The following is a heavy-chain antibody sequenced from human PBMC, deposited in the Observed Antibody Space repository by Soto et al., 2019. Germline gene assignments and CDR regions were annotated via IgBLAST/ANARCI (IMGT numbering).Heavy chain of an antibody. V-gene: IGHV3-74*01. Sequence: EVLLVESGGGLVQPGGSLRVSCAASGFTLRSHRIHWVRQVPGKGLEWVSRIDTDGGGTSYADAVKGRFTISTDNAKNTVNLQMNGLRGEDTAVYYCATVFDLWGQGTLVTVSS. CDR1: GFTLRSHR. CDR3: ATVFDL. J-gene: IGHJ5*02. CDR2: IDTDGGGT.